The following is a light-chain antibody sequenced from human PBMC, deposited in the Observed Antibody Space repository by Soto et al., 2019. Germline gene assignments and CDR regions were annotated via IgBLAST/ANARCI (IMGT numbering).Light chain of an antibody. V-gene: IGLV2-14*01. CDR1: SSDVGGYNY. Sequence: SALTQPASVSGSPGQSSTISCNGTSSDVGGYNYVSWYQQHPGKAPKLMIYEVSNRPSGVSNRFSGSKSGNTASLTISGLQAEDEADYYCSSYTSSSTPVVFGGGTKLTVL. CDR3: SSYTSSSTPVV. CDR2: EVS. J-gene: IGLJ2*01.